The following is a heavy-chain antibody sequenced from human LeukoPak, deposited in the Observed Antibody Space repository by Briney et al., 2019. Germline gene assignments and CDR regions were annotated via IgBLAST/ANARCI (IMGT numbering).Heavy chain of an antibody. CDR1: GGSISSYY. Sequence: PSETLSLTCTVSGGSISSYYWSWIRQPPGKGLEWIGYIYHSGSTNYNPSLKSRVTISVDTSKNQFSLKLSSVTAADTAVYYCARSSGWLLSSFDYWGQGTLVTVSS. J-gene: IGHJ4*02. D-gene: IGHD6-19*01. CDR3: ARSSGWLLSSFDY. CDR2: IYHSGST. V-gene: IGHV4-59*01.